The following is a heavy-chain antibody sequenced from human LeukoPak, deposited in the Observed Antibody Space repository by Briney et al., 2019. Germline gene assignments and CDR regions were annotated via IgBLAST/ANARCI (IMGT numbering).Heavy chain of an antibody. CDR1: GFTFSDYA. CDR2: IGGSGGVT. CDR3: AKPQTDYDFWSAGWFAT. D-gene: IGHD3-3*01. Sequence: GGSLRLSCAAPGFTFSDYAMHWVRQAPGKGLEWVSGIGGSGGVTRHADSVKGRFTISRDNSDNRLYLQLNSLRAGDTAVYYCAKPQTDYDFWSAGWFATWGQGTLVLVSS. V-gene: IGHV3-23*01. J-gene: IGHJ5*02.